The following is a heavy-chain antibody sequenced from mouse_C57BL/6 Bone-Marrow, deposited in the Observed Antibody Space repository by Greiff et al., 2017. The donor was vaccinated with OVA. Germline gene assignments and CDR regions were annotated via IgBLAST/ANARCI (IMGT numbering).Heavy chain of an antibody. CDR3: ARIRMITTPSY. CDR2: ISSGGSYT. D-gene: IGHD2-4*01. V-gene: IGHV5-6*01. J-gene: IGHJ3*01. Sequence: DVHLVESGGDLVKPGGSLKLSCAASGFTFSSYGMSWVRQTPDKRLEWVATISSGGSYTYYPDSVKGRFTISRDNAKNTLYLQMSSLKSEDTAMYYCARIRMITTPSYWGQGTLVTVSA. CDR1: GFTFSSYG.